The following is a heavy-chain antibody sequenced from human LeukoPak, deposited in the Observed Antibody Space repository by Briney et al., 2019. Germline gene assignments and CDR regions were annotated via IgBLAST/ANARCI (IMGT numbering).Heavy chain of an antibody. D-gene: IGHD6-19*01. J-gene: IGHJ5*02. CDR3: AKDLSRAVAADWSET. CDR2: ISDSGGST. CDR1: GFTFSNYD. V-gene: IGHV3-23*01. Sequence: GGSLRLSCAASGFTFSNYDMNWVRQAPGKGLEWVSSISDSGGSTYYADSVKGRFTISRDNSKNTLYLQMTNLRAADTAVYYCAKDLSRAVAADWSETWGQGSLVTVSS.